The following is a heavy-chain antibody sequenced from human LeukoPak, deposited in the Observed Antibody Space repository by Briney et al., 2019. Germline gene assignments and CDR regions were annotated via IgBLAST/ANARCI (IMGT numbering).Heavy chain of an antibody. CDR1: GFTFSTFP. J-gene: IGHJ6*02. CDR3: ARSAARLRYYYAMDV. Sequence: PGGSLRLSCSASGFTFSTFPMHWVRQAPGKGLEYFSAISRNGDTTYYADSVKGRFTISRDNSKNTLYLQMSSLRAEDTAVYFCARSAARLRYYYAMDVWGQGTTVTVCS. D-gene: IGHD6-6*01. CDR2: ISRNGDTT. V-gene: IGHV3-64*04.